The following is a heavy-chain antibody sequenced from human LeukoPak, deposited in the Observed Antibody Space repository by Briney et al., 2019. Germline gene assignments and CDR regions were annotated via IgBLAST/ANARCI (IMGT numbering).Heavy chain of an antibody. Sequence: GASVKVSCKASGGTFSSYAISWVRQAPGQGLEWMGGIIPIFGTANYAQKLQGRVTITADKSTSTAYMELSSLRSEDTAVYYCASTTIVVVSSGRYYFDYWGQGTLVTVSS. V-gene: IGHV1-69*06. CDR3: ASTTIVVVSSGRYYFDY. CDR2: IIPIFGTA. D-gene: IGHD3-22*01. CDR1: GGTFSSYA. J-gene: IGHJ4*02.